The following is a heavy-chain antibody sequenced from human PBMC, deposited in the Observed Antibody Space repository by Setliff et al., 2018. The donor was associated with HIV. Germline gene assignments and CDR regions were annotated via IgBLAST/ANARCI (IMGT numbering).Heavy chain of an antibody. J-gene: IGHJ3*02. CDR3: ARHAGSGARDDAFDI. D-gene: IGHD6-19*01. V-gene: IGHV4-38-2*01. CDR2: IYHTGST. Sequence: SETLSLTCAVSDYSISSGFYWGWIRQPSGKGLEWIGSIYHTGSTYYNPSLKSRVTMSVDTSKNRFSLKLSSVTAADTAIFYCARHAGSGARDDAFDIWGQGPLVTVSS. CDR1: DYSISSGFY.